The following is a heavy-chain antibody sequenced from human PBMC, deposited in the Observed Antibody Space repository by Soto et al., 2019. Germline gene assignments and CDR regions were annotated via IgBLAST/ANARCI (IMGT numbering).Heavy chain of an antibody. CDR2: INAGNGNT. Sequence: ASVKVSCKASGYTFTSYAMHWVRQAPGQRLEWMGWINAGNGNTKYSQKFQGRVTITRDTSASTAYMELSSLRSEDTAVYYCARDQRSGQWLDYYYGMDVWGQGTTVTVSS. V-gene: IGHV1-3*01. J-gene: IGHJ6*02. D-gene: IGHD6-19*01. CDR3: ARDQRSGQWLDYYYGMDV. CDR1: GYTFTSYA.